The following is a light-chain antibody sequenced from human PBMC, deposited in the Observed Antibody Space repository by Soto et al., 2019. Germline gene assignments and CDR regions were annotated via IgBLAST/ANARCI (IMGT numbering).Light chain of an antibody. Sequence: DIQMTQSPPSLSASVGDRVTITCRASQSISTYLNWYQQKPGKAPKLLISAASSLQSGVPSRFSGSGSETDFTLTISSLQPEDFATFYCQQSLNTPNTFGQGTKLEI. CDR2: AAS. V-gene: IGKV1-39*01. CDR1: QSISTY. CDR3: QQSLNTPNT. J-gene: IGKJ2*01.